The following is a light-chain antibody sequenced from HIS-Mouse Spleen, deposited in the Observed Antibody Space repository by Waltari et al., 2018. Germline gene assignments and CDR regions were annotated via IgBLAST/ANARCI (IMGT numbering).Light chain of an antibody. CDR1: SSNIGRNY. J-gene: IGLJ3*02. Sequence: QSVLTQPPSASGTPGQRVPISCSGSSSNIGRNYVYCYPQPPGPAPKLLIYRNNQRPSGVPDRFSGSKSGTSASLAISGLRSEDEADYYCAAWDDSLSGWVFGGGTKLTVL. V-gene: IGLV1-47*01. CDR3: AAWDDSLSGWV. CDR2: RNN.